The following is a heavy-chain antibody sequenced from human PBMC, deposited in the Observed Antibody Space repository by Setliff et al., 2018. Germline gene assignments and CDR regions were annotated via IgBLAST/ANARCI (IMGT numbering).Heavy chain of an antibody. D-gene: IGHD3-10*01. J-gene: IGHJ5*02. CDR1: GFTVGSNF. CDR3: ARGNYGSGSPVYVWFDP. Sequence: GGSLRLSCAASGFTVGSNFMSWVRQAPGKGLEWVSFIYTSGGADYADSVKGRFTLSRDSSKNTLYLQMNSLRTEDPAVYYCARGNYGSGSPVYVWFDPWGQGTLVTVSS. V-gene: IGHV3-66*02. CDR2: IYTSGGA.